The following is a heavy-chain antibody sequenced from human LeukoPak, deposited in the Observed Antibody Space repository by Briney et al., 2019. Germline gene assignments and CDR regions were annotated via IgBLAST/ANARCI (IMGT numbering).Heavy chain of an antibody. V-gene: IGHV5-51*01. J-gene: IGHJ4*02. Sequence: GASLHISCKGSGYGFTSYWIGWGRPMPGKGLEWMGIIYPGDSDTRYSPSFQGQVTISADKSISTAYLQWSSLKASDTAMYYCATTAGSGSRVDYWGQGTLVTVSS. CDR1: GYGFTSYW. CDR2: IYPGDSDT. CDR3: ATTAGSGSRVDY. D-gene: IGHD3-3*01.